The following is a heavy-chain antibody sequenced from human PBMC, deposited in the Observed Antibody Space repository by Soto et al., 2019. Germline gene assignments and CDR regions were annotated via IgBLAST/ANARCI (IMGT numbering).Heavy chain of an antibody. CDR1: GFTFSNYA. Sequence: QVQLVESGGGVVQPGRSLRLSCAASGFTFSNYAIHWVRQAPGKGLEWVAVISYDGSNKYYADSVKGRFTISRDNSTNTLCLQMNRLRAEDTAVYYCVREDTGSFDYWGQGTLVTVSS. D-gene: IGHD2-8*02. J-gene: IGHJ4*02. CDR3: VREDTGSFDY. V-gene: IGHV3-30-3*01. CDR2: ISYDGSNK.